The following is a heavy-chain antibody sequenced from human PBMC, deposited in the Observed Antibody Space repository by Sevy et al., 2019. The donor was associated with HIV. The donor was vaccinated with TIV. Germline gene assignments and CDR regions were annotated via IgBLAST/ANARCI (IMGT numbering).Heavy chain of an antibody. V-gene: IGHV3-21*01. CDR2: ISTASSYI. CDR1: GFTFSYYS. D-gene: IGHD3-3*01. J-gene: IGHJ2*01. CDR3: ARGPYYDFWYFDL. Sequence: ASVKVSCAASGFTFSYYSMNWVRQAPGKGLEWVSSISTASSYIYYADSLKGRVTISRDNAKNSLYLQMNSLRAEDTAVYYCARGPYYDFWYFDLWGRGTLVTVSS.